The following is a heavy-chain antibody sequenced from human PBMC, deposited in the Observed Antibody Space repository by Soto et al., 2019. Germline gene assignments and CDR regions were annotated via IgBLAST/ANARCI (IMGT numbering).Heavy chain of an antibody. J-gene: IGHJ5*02. D-gene: IGHD2-2*01. CDR1: GGSISDDTYY. CDR3: AILHCTSTGCVPLDP. CDR2: IYYSGTS. V-gene: IGHV4-39*01. Sequence: SETLSLTCTVSGGSISDDTYYWGWIRQPPGKGLEWIGSIYYSGTSSYNPSLESRVTMSVDTSKKQLSLRLRSVTATDTAVYYCAILHCTSTGCVPLDPRGHGTLVTGSS.